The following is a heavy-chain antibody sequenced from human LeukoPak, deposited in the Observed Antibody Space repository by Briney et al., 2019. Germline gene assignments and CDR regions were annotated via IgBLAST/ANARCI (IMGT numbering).Heavy chain of an antibody. CDR2: SNSDGSST. Sequence: GGSLRLSCAASGFSFSSYWMHWVRQAPGKGLVWVSRSNSDGSSTNYADSVKGRFTISRDNAKNTLYLQMNSLRAEDTAVYYCARGGDYPFDYWGQGTLVTVSS. V-gene: IGHV3-74*01. CDR1: GFSFSSYW. J-gene: IGHJ4*02. D-gene: IGHD4-17*01. CDR3: ARGGDYPFDY.